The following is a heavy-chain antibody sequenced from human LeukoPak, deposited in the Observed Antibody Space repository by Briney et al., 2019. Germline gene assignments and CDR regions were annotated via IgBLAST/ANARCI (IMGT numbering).Heavy chain of an antibody. J-gene: IGHJ3*02. V-gene: IGHV4-61*01. D-gene: IGHD3-22*01. CDR1: GDSVSSGSYY. CDR2: IYYSGST. CDR3: ARDRSYYDSRGFDKYAFDI. Sequence: PSETLSLTCTVSGDSVSSGSYYWSWIRQPPGKELEWIGHIYYSGSTNYNPSLKSRVTISVDTSKNQFSLKVTSVTAADTAVYYCARDRSYYDSRGFDKYAFDIWGQGTVVTVSS.